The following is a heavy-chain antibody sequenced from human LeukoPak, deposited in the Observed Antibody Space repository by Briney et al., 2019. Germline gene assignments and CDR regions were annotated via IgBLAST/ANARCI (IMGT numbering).Heavy chain of an antibody. Sequence: NSSETLSLTCVVSGGSITNNWWSWVRQPPGKGLEWIGEIYHSGSTTYNPSLKSRVTISMDTSRTQFSLNLSSVTAADTAVYYCASNGYYSVDYWGQGTLVTVSS. CDR2: IYHSGST. CDR1: GGSITNNW. V-gene: IGHV4-4*02. D-gene: IGHD4-17*01. J-gene: IGHJ4*02. CDR3: ASNGYYSVDY.